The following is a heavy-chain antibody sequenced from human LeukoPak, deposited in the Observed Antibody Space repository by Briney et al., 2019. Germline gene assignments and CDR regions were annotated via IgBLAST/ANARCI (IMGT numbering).Heavy chain of an antibody. Sequence: GGSLRLSCAASGFTFDDYAMHWVRQVPGKGLEWVALISGDGGTAYYAGSVKGRFTISRDNSKNSLYLQMNSLRTEDTALYYCAKDIEARGLIIIDYWGQGTLVTASS. D-gene: IGHD3-10*01. CDR3: AKDIEARGLIIIDY. V-gene: IGHV3-43*02. CDR1: GFTFDDYA. CDR2: ISGDGGTA. J-gene: IGHJ4*02.